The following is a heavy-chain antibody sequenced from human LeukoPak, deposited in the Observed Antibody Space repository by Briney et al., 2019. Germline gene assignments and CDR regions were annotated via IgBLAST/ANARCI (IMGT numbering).Heavy chain of an antibody. D-gene: IGHD1-26*01. J-gene: IGHJ3*02. Sequence: SVKVSCKASGGTFSSYAISWVPQAPGQGLEWMGGIIPIFGTANYAQKFQGRDTITADESTSTAYMELSSLRSKDTAVYYCARGSGSYYLVAFDIWGQGTMVTVSS. CDR2: IIPIFGTA. CDR3: ARGSGSYYLVAFDI. CDR1: GGTFSSYA. V-gene: IGHV1-69*01.